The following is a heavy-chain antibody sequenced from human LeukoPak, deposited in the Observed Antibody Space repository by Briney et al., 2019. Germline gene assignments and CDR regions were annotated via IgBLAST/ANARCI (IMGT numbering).Heavy chain of an antibody. CDR1: GFTFSSYA. CDR3: AKRREGCSGGSCYPSLDY. CDR2: LIGSGGNT. Sequence: GGSLRLSCAASGFTFSSYAMSWVRQAPGKGLEWVSILIGSGGNTHYADSVKGRFTISRDNYKNTLYLQMNSLRAEDTAVYYCAKRREGCSGGSCYPSLDYWGQGTLVTVSS. D-gene: IGHD2-15*01. V-gene: IGHV3-23*01. J-gene: IGHJ4*02.